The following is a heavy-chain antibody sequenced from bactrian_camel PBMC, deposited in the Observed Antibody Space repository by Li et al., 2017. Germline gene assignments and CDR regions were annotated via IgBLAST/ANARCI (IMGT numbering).Heavy chain of an antibody. D-gene: IGHD5*01. CDR1: GYLYSRYC. J-gene: IGHJ4*01. CDR2: IDSDGST. CDR3: AAARIGFPSLARYLYEH. Sequence: VQLVESGGGSVQAGGSLRLSCAASGYLYSRYCMGWFRQVPGKEREGVAAIDSDGSTSYADSVKGRFTISQVNAKNTLYLQMNSLKPEDTAMYYCAAARIGFPSLARYLYEHWGPGTQVTVS. V-gene: IGHV3S26*01.